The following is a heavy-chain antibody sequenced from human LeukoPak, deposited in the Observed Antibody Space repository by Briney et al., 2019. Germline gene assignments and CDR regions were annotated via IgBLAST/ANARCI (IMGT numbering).Heavy chain of an antibody. J-gene: IGHJ3*02. CDR2: IIPIFGTA. CDR3: AREFHITIFGVVGDAFDI. CDR1: GGTFSSYA. D-gene: IGHD3-3*01. V-gene: IGHV1-69*05. Sequence: SVKVSCKASGGTFSSYAISWVRQAPGQGLEWMGGIIPIFGTANYAQKFQGRVTITTDESTSRAYMELSSLRSEDTAVYYCAREFHITIFGVVGDAFDIWGQGTMVTVSS.